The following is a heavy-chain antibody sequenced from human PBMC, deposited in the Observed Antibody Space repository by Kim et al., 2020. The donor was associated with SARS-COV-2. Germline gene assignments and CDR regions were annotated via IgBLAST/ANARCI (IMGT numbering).Heavy chain of an antibody. CDR3: ARAPGLGTMIVVVTHFDY. J-gene: IGHJ4*02. V-gene: IGHV4-31*03. CDR1: GGSISSGGYY. Sequence: SETLSLTCTVSGGSISSGGYYWSWIRQHPGKGLEWIGYIYYSGSTYYNPSLKSRVTITVDTSKNQFSLKLSSVTAADTAVYYCARAPGLGTMIVVVTHFDYWAQGTRLTVSS. CDR2: IYYSGST. D-gene: IGHD3-22*01.